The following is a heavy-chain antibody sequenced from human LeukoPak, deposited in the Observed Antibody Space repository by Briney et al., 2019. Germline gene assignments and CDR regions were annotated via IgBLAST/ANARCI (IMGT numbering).Heavy chain of an antibody. CDR2: IKQDGSEK. CDR1: GFTFSSYW. D-gene: IGHD6-13*01. J-gene: IGHJ4*02. V-gene: IGHV3-7*03. CDR3: ARDSGWWRFDF. Sequence: GGSLRLSCAASGFTFSSYWMRWVRQAPGKGLEWVANIKQDGSEKNYVDSVKGRFTISRDNGKNSLYLQMNSLRAEDTAVYYCARDSGWWRFDFWGQGTLVTVSS.